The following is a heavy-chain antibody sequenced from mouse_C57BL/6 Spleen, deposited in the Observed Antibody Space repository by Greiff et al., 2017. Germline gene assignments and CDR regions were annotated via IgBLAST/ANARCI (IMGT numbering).Heavy chain of an antibody. J-gene: IGHJ4*01. CDR2: FNPSTGGT. V-gene: IGHV1-42*01. Sequence: VQLQQPGPELVKPGASVKISCKASGYSFTGYYMNWVKQSPEKSLEWIGEFNPSTGGTTYNQKFKDKATLTVDTSSSSAYMQLKSLTSEDSAVXYCARSHYYGSSPYAMDYWGQGTSVTVSA. CDR1: GYSFTGYY. CDR3: ARSHYYGSSPYAMDY. D-gene: IGHD1-1*01.